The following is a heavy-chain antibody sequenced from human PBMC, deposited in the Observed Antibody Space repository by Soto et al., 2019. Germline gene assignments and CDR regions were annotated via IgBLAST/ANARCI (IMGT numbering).Heavy chain of an antibody. CDR1: GGSFSGYY. D-gene: IGHD3-22*01. CDR3: ASIYYDSSGYGYYFDY. Sequence: QVQLQQWGAGLLKPSETLSLTCAVYGGSFSGYYWSWIRQPPGKGLEWIGEINHSGSTNYNPSLKSRVTISVDTSKNQFSLKRSSVTAADTAVYYCASIYYDSSGYGYYFDYWGQGTLVTVSS. J-gene: IGHJ4*02. CDR2: INHSGST. V-gene: IGHV4-34*01.